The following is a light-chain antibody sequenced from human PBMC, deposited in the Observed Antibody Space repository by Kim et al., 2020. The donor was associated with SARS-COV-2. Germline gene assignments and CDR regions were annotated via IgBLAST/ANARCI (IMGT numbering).Light chain of an antibody. CDR2: DVS. V-gene: IGLV2-14*03. J-gene: IGLJ2*01. CDR3: SSYTSTTTLI. CDR1: SSDVGGYEY. Sequence: QSALTQPASVSGSPGQSITISCTGTSSDVGGYEYVSWYQQHPGKAPKLMIYDVSKWPSGVSNRFSGSKSGNTASLTISGLQAEDEADYYCSSYTSTTTLIFGGGTQLTVL.